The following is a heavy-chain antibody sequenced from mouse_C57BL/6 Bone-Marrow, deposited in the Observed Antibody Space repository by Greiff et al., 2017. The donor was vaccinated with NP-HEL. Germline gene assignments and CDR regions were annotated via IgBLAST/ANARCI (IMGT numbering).Heavy chain of an antibody. D-gene: IGHD1-1*01. V-gene: IGHV1-50*01. CDR1: GYTFTSYW. Sequence: QVQLKQSGAELVKPGASVKLSCKASGYTFTSYWMQWVKQRPGQGLEWIGEIDPSDSYTNYNQKFKGKATLTVDTSSSTAYMQLSSLTSEDSAVYYCAREGITTVVARGAMDYWGQGTSVTVSS. CDR3: AREGITTVVARGAMDY. J-gene: IGHJ4*01. CDR2: IDPSDSYT.